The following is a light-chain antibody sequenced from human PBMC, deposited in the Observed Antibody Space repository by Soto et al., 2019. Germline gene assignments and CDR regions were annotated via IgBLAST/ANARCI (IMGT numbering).Light chain of an antibody. V-gene: IGLV2-8*01. CDR2: EVN. CDR3: SSYAGSNNWI. Sequence: QSALTQPPSASGSPGQSVTISCTGTSSDLGDYDYVSWYQQHPGRAPKLLIYEVNERPSGVPDRFSGSKSGNTVSLTVTGLQAEDEADYYCSSYAGSNNWIFGGGNKVTVL. CDR1: SSDLGDYDY. J-gene: IGLJ2*01.